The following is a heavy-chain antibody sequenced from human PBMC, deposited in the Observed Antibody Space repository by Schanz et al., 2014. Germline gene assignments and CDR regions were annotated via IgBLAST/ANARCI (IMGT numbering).Heavy chain of an antibody. CDR2: IHSTGGTT. V-gene: IGHV1-46*01. D-gene: IGHD4-4*01. J-gene: IGHJ6*02. CDR1: EYTFTRHY. Sequence: QVQWVQSGADVKKPGTAVKVSCKASEYTFTRHYMHWVRQAPGQGLEWMGIIHSTGGTTSHAQKFQGRVPMTRDTATSTVYMQLSSLRSEDTAVYYCASALTTWGGMAVWGQGTRVTVSS. CDR3: ASALTTWGGMAV.